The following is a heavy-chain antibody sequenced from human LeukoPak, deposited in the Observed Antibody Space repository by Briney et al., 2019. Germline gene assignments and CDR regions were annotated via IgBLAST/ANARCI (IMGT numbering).Heavy chain of an antibody. CDR3: AKGGKWDVTPFDY. D-gene: IGHD1-26*01. J-gene: IGHJ4*02. V-gene: IGHV3-23*01. Sequence: GGSLGLSCAASGFTFTSYSMNWARQAPGKGLEWVSTISGGGGSTYYADSVKGRFTISRDNSKNTLYLQVNSLRAEDTAVYYCAKGGKWDVTPFDYWGQGTLVTVSS. CDR1: GFTFTSYS. CDR2: ISGGGGST.